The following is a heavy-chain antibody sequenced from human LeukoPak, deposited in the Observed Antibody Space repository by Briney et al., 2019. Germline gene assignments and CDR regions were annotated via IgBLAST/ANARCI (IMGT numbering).Heavy chain of an antibody. CDR2: ISSSSSYI. Sequence: GGSLRLSCAASGFTFSSYSMNWVRQAPGKGLEWVSSISSSSSYIYYADSVKGRFTISRDNSKNTLYLQMNSLRAEDTAVYYCAKELGYYDILTGYFDYWGQGTLVTVSS. CDR1: GFTFSSYS. CDR3: AKELGYYDILTGYFDY. J-gene: IGHJ4*02. V-gene: IGHV3-21*04. D-gene: IGHD3-9*01.